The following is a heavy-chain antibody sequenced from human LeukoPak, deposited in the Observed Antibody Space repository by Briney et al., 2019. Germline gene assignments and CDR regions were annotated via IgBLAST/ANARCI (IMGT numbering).Heavy chain of an antibody. CDR1: GFTFGDYA. J-gene: IGHJ4*02. CDR2: IRSKPYGGTT. V-gene: IGHV3-49*04. D-gene: IGHD1-26*01. Sequence: GGSLRLSCTASGFTFGDYAMSWVRQAPGKGLEWVGLIRSKPYGGTTEYAASVKGRFTISRDDSKSIAYLQMNSLKTEDTAVYYCTRDLWELMMGGDYWGQGTLVTVSS. CDR3: TRDLWELMMGGDY.